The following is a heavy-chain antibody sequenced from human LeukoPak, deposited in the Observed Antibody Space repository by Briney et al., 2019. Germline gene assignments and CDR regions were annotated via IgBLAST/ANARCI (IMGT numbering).Heavy chain of an antibody. CDR2: IYSDGST. J-gene: IGHJ5*02. CDR1: GFTFSSYG. CDR3: ARQSGGPYNWFDP. Sequence: GGTLRLSCAASGFTFSSYGMSWVRQAPGKGLEWVSVIYSDGSTYYADSVKGRFTISRDKSKNTLYLQLNSLRAEDTAVYFCARQSGGPYNWFDPWGQGTLVTVSS. V-gene: IGHV3-66*04. D-gene: IGHD2-15*01.